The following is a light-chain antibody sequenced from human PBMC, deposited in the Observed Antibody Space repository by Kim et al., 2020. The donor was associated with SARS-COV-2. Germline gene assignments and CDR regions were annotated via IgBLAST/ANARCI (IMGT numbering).Light chain of an antibody. CDR3: QQYFSYKFT. Sequence: DIQMTQSPSTLSASVGDRVTITCRASQSISNWLAWYQQKPGKAPKVLIYHATNLESGVPSRFSGSASGTEFTLTISSLQPDDFATYHCQQYFSYKFTFGQGTQLQI. J-gene: IGKJ2*01. CDR2: HAT. CDR1: QSISNW. V-gene: IGKV1-5*03.